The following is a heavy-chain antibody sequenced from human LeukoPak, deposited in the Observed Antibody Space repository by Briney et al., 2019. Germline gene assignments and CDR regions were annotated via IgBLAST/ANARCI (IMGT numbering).Heavy chain of an antibody. Sequence: GGSLRLSCAASGFTFSNYWMTWVRQAPGKGLEWVANIDQDGSEMYSVDSVKGRFSISRDNAKKALYLQMNSLRAEDTAVHYCARAYYYGSGDYYSWAYFDFWGLGTLVTVSS. V-gene: IGHV3-7*04. J-gene: IGHJ4*02. CDR3: ARAYYYGSGDYYSWAYFDF. CDR2: IDQDGSEM. CDR1: GFTFSNYW. D-gene: IGHD3-10*01.